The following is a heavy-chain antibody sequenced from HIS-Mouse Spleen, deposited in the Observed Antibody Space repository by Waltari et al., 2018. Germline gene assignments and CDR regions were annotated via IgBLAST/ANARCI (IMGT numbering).Heavy chain of an antibody. J-gene: IGHJ4*02. CDR2: ISYDGSNK. CDR1: GFTFGSYA. V-gene: IGHV3-30-3*01. D-gene: IGHD1-26*01. Sequence: QVQLVESGGGVVQPGRSLRLSCSASGFTFGSYAMHWVRQAPGKGLEWVAVISYDGSNKYYADSVKGRFTISRDNSKNTLYLQMNSLRAEDTAVYYCARVISGSYSLFDYWGQGTLVTVSA. CDR3: ARVISGSYSLFDY.